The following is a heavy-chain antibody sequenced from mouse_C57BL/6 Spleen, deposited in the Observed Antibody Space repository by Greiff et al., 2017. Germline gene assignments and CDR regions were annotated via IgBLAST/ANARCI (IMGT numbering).Heavy chain of an antibody. CDR2: IDPETGGT. V-gene: IGHV1-15*01. J-gene: IGHJ2*01. Sequence: VQLQQSGAELVRPGASVTLSCKASGYTFTDYEMHWVKQTPVHGLEWIGAIDPETGGTAYNQKFKGKAILTADKSSSAAYMELRSLTSEDSAVYYCTRRTYGTYYFDYWGQGTTLTVSS. CDR1: GYTFTDYE. D-gene: IGHD1-1*01. CDR3: TRRTYGTYYFDY.